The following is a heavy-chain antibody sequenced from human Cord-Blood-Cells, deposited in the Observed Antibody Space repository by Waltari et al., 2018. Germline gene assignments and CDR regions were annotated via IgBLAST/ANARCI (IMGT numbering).Heavy chain of an antibody. D-gene: IGHD7-27*01. V-gene: IGHV1-18*04. CDR2: ISAYNGNT. J-gene: IGHJ2*01. Sequence: TSYGISWVRQAPGQGLEWMGWISAYNGNTNYAQKLQGRVTMTTDTSTSTAYMELRSLRSDDTAVYYCARSRGDWGSNWYFDLWGRGTLVTVSS. CDR1: TSYG. CDR3: ARSRGDWGSNWYFDL.